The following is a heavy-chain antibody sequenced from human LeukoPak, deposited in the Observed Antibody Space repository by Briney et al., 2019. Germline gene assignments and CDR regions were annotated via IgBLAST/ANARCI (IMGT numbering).Heavy chain of an antibody. D-gene: IGHD3-10*01. CDR1: GCTFTGYY. J-gene: IGHJ4*02. CDR3: ARRGPLYYYGSGSPPDSDY. Sequence: ASVKVSCKASGCTFTGYYMHWVRQAPGQGLEWMGWINPNSGGTNYAQKFQGRVTMTRDTSISTAYMELSRLRSDDTAVYYCARRGPLYYYGSGSPPDSDYWGQGTLVTVSS. CDR2: INPNSGGT. V-gene: IGHV1-2*02.